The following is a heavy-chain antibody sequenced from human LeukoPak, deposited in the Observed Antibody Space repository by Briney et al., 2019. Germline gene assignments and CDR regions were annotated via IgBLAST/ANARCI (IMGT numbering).Heavy chain of an antibody. CDR1: GGAISSSDYY. D-gene: IGHD2-2*01. J-gene: IGHJ6*03. CDR2: IYHSGSS. V-gene: IGHV4-39*07. CDR3: ARENMGVVPAAIRFYYYYYMDV. Sequence: SETLSLTCTVSGGAISSSDYYWGWVRQPPGKGLEWIGSIYHSGSSYDNPSLKSRVTMSVDTSKNQFSLRLTSVTAADTAVYYCARENMGVVPAAIRFYYYYYMDVWGKGTTVTVSS.